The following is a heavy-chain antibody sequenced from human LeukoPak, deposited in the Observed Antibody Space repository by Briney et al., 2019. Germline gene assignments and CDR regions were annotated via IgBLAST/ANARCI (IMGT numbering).Heavy chain of an antibody. D-gene: IGHD5-18*01. V-gene: IGHV1-18*01. CDR3: ARDGDSGYSYGTSDY. CDR1: GYTFTSYG. CDR2: ISAYNGNT. Sequence: APVKVSCKASGYTFTSYGISWVRQAPGQGLEWMGWISAYNGNTNYAQKLQGRVTMTTDTSTSTAYMELRSLRSDDTAVYYCARDGDSGYSYGTSDYWGQGTLVTVSS. J-gene: IGHJ4*02.